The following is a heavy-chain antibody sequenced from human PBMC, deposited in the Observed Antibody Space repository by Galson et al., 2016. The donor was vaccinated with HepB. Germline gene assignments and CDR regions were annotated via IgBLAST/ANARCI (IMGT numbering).Heavy chain of an antibody. D-gene: IGHD6-6*01. CDR2: ITPFNGNT. J-gene: IGHJ4*02. Sequence: SVKVSCKASGYTFTYRYLHWVRQAPGQALEWMGWITPFNGNTNYAQKFQDGVTITRDRSMSTAHMELSSLRSEDSAIYYCARSEYSSSFDYWGQGTLVTVSS. V-gene: IGHV1-45*02. CDR3: ARSEYSSSFDY. CDR1: GYTFTYRY.